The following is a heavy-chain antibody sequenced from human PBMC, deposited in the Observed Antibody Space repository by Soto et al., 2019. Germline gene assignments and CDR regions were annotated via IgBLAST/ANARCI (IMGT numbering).Heavy chain of an antibody. Sequence: EVQLVESGGGLVQPGGSLRLSCAASGFTFSSYWMHWVRQAPGKGLVWVSRINSDGSSTSYADSVKGRFTISRDNAKNTLYLQMNSLRAEDTAVYYCARWVQVTTLLYYFDYWGQGTLVTVSS. D-gene: IGHD4-17*01. V-gene: IGHV3-74*01. CDR1: GFTFSSYW. J-gene: IGHJ4*02. CDR3: ARWVQVTTLLYYFDY. CDR2: INSDGSST.